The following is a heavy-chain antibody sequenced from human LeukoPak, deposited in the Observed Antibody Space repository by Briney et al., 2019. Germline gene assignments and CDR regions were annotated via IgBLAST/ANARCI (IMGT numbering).Heavy chain of an antibody. J-gene: IGHJ5*02. D-gene: IGHD2-2*01. V-gene: IGHV4-39*01. CDR1: GGSISSSSYY. Sequence: SETLSLTCTVSGGSISSSSYYWGWIRQPPGKGLEWIGSIYYSGSTYYNPSLKSRVTISVDTSKNQFSLKLSSVTAADTAVYYCARTLRVVVPANWFDPWGQGTLVTVSS. CDR3: ARTLRVVVPANWFDP. CDR2: IYYSGST.